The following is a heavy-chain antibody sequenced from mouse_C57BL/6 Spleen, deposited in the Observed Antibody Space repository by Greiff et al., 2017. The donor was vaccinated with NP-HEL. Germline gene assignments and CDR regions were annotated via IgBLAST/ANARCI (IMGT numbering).Heavy chain of an antibody. CDR3: AREGGYDYDGFAY. CDR1: GYTFTDYY. Sequence: EVQLQQSGPELVKPGASVKISCKASGYTFTDYYMNWVKQSHGKSLEWIGDINPNNGGTSYNQKFKGKATLTVDKSSSTAYMELRSLTSEDSAVYYCAREGGYDYDGFAYWGQGTLVTVSA. J-gene: IGHJ3*01. CDR2: INPNNGGT. D-gene: IGHD2-4*01. V-gene: IGHV1-26*01.